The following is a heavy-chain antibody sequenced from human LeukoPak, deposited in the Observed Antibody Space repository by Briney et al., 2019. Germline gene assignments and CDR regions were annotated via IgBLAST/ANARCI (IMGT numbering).Heavy chain of an antibody. D-gene: IGHD1-26*01. CDR2: ISASGST. CDR3: AREEGSGSYYKDC. J-gene: IGHJ4*02. V-gene: IGHV4-4*07. Sequence: PSETLSLTCTVSGGSISSYYWTWIRQPAGKGLEWIGRISASGSTNYNPSLKIRVTMSIDTSKNQFSLKLSSVTAADTAVYYCAREEGSGSYYKDCWGQGTLVTVSS. CDR1: GGSISSYY.